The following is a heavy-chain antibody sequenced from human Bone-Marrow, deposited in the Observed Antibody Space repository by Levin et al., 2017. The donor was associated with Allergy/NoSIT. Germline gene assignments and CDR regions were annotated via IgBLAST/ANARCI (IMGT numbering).Heavy chain of an antibody. V-gene: IGHV3-23*01. CDR3: GREERASGWYTVDY. CDR1: GFTFSSYA. Sequence: GGSLRLSCAASGFTFSSYAMDWVRQAPGKGLEWVSAIRQSGSRIYYADSVKGRFTVSRDNSKNTLYLQMNSLRGEDTAVYYCGREERASGWYTVDYWGQGTLVTVSS. J-gene: IGHJ4*02. D-gene: IGHD6-19*01. CDR2: IRQSGSRI.